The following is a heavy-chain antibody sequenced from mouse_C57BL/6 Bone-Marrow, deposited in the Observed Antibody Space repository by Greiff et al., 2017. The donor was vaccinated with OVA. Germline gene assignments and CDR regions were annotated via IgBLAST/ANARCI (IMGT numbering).Heavy chain of an antibody. CDR1: GYSFTDYN. V-gene: IGHV1-39*01. J-gene: IGHJ1*03. CDR3: ASPYYYGSTWYFDV. D-gene: IGHD1-1*01. Sequence: VQLQQSGPELVKPGASVKISCKASGYSFTDYNMNWVKQSNGKSLEWIGVINPNYGTTSYNQKFKGKATLTVDQSSSTAYMQLNSLTPEDSAVYYCASPYYYGSTWYFDVWGTGTTVTVSS. CDR2: INPNYGTT.